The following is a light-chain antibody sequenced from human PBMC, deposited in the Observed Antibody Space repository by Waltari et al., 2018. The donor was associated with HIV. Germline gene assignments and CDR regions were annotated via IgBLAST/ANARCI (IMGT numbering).Light chain of an antibody. Sequence: EIVMTQSPATLSVSPGERATLSCRASQSVSSNLAWYQQKPGQAPRLLIHGASTRATGIPARLSGSGSGTEFTLTISSLLSEDFAVYYCQQYNNWSTFGQGTRLEIK. CDR3: QQYNNWST. CDR2: GAS. J-gene: IGKJ2*01. V-gene: IGKV3-15*01. CDR1: QSVSSN.